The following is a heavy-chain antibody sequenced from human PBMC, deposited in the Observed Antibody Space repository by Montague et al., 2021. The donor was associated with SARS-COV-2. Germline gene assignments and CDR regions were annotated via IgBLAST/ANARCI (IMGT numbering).Heavy chain of an antibody. CDR2: VLYTGFT. D-gene: IGHD3-16*02. V-gene: IGHV4-61*01. CDR1: GGPVRSGSYY. CDR3: AMPAVIRYQYYFDN. Sequence: SETLSLTCSVSGGPVRSGSYYWSWIRQPPGKGLQWIGNVLYTGFTSFNPSLKSRLTMSVDSSKNEFSLNLRSVTAADTAVYYCAMPAVIRYQYYFDNWGQGTVVAVSS. J-gene: IGHJ4*02.